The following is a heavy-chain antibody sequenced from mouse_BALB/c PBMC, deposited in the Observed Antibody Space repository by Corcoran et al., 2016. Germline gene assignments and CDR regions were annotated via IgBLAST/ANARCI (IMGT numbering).Heavy chain of an antibody. CDR2: VNPYNGGT. J-gene: IGHJ2*01. D-gene: IGHD1-1*01. CDR1: GYTFTDYY. Sequence: EVQLQQSGPELVKPGASVKMSCKASGYTFTDYYMGWVKQSHGESFEWIGRVNPYNGGTSYNQKFKGKATLTVDKSSSTAYMELNSLTSEDSAVYYCANYYGSSYWGQGTTLTVSS. CDR3: ANYYGSSY. V-gene: IGHV1-19*01.